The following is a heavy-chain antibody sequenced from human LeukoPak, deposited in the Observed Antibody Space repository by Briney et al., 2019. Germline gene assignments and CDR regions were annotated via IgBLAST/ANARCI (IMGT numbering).Heavy chain of an antibody. CDR2: IYYSGST. J-gene: IGHJ4*02. D-gene: IGHD3-9*01. Sequence: TSETLSLTCTVSGGSISSSSYYWGWIRQPPGKGLEWIGSIYYSGSTYYNPSLKSRVTISVDTSKNQFSLKLSSVTAADTAVYYCASELRYFDWSPGGYFDYWGQGTLVTVSS. V-gene: IGHV4-39*01. CDR3: ASELRYFDWSPGGYFDY. CDR1: GGSISSSSYY.